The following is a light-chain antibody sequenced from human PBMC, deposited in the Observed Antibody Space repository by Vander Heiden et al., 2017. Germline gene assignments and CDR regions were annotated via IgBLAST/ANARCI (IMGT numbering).Light chain of an antibody. J-gene: IGLJ2*01. CDR1: NIGSKS. CDR2: DDS. V-gene: IGLV3-21*03. CDR3: QGWDSSSDHVV. Sequence: SVVLTPPPPVSVAPGKTPRLLCGGNNIGSKSVHWYQQKPGQAPVLVVYDDSDRPSGIPERFSGSNSGNTATLTISRVEAGDEADYYCQGWDSSSDHVVFGGGTKLTVL.